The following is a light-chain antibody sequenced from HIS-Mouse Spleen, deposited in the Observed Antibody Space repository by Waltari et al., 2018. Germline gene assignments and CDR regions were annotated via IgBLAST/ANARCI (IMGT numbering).Light chain of an antibody. CDR2: WAS. Sequence: DIVMTQSPDSPAASLGAMATITSKSSQSVLYSSNNKNYLAWYLQKPGQPPKLLIYWASTREAGVPDRFSGSGSGTDFTLTISSLQAEDVAVYYCQQYYSTPWTFGQGTKVEIK. J-gene: IGKJ1*01. CDR3: QQYYSTPWT. CDR1: QSVLYSSNNKNY. V-gene: IGKV4-1*01.